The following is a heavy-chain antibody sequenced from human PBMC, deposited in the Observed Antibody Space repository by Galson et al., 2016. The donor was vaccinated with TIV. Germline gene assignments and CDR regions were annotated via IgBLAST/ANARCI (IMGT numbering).Heavy chain of an antibody. V-gene: IGHV1-2*04. Sequence: SVKVSCKASGYTFTGNYMHWVRQAPGQGLELMGWINPKSGDTSYAQKFQDWVNMTRDMSISTVYMELSRLRSDDTAVYYCARIVYGSSALDVWGQGTTVTVSS. CDR3: ARIVYGSSALDV. CDR1: GYTFTGNY. J-gene: IGHJ6*02. D-gene: IGHD4-17*01. CDR2: INPKSGDT.